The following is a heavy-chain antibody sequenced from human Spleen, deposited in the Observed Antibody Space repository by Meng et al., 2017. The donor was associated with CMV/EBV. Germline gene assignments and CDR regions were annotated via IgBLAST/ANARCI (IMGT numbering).Heavy chain of an antibody. CDR1: GYTFTSYY. CDR2: INPSGGST. Sequence: SGYTFTSYYMHWVRQAPGQGLEWMGIINPSGGSTSYAQKFQGRVTMTRDTSTSTVYMELSSLRSEDTAVYYCAGSFYGGNFRWDLDYWGQGTLVTVSS. V-gene: IGHV1-46*01. D-gene: IGHD4-23*01. J-gene: IGHJ4*02. CDR3: AGSFYGGNFRWDLDY.